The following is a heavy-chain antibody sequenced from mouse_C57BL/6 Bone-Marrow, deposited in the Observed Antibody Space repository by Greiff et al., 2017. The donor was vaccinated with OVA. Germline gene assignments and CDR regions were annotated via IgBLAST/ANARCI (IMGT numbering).Heavy chain of an antibody. D-gene: IGHD1-1*01. Sequence: VKLRQPGAELVKPGASVKLSCKASGYTFTSYWMQWVKQRPGQGLEWIGEIDPSDSYTNYNQKFKGKATLTVDTSSSTAYMQLSSLTSEDSAVYYCYYGSSYYWGQGTTLTVSS. CDR2: IDPSDSYT. V-gene: IGHV1-50*01. J-gene: IGHJ2*01. CDR3: YYGSSYY. CDR1: GYTFTSYW.